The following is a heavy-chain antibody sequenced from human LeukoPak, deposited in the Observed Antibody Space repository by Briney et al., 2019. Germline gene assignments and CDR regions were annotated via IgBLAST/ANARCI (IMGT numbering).Heavy chain of an antibody. V-gene: IGHV4-30-2*01. J-gene: IGHJ4*02. D-gene: IGHD3-22*01. CDR1: GGSLSSGGYS. CDR3: ARGGNYYDSSGYQGLLGY. CDR2: IYHSGST. Sequence: PSETLSLTCAVSGGSLSSGGYSWSWIRQPPGKGLEWIGYIYHSGSTYYNPSLKSRVTISVDRSKNQFSLKLSSVTAADTAVYYCARGGNYYDSSGYQGLLGYWGQGTLVTVSS.